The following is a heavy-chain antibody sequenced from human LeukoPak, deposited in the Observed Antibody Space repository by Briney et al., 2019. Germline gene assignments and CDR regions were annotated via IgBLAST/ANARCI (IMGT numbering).Heavy chain of an antibody. CDR1: GGTFSNYA. CDR3: ASGVSSGYYWGFDY. Sequence: SVKVSCKASGGTFSNYAISWVRQAPGQGLEWMGGIIPIFGTANYAQKFQGRVTITADESTSTAYMELSSLRSEDTAVYYCASGVSSGYYWGFDYWGQGTLVTVSS. CDR2: IIPIFGTA. D-gene: IGHD3-22*01. J-gene: IGHJ4*02. V-gene: IGHV1-69*13.